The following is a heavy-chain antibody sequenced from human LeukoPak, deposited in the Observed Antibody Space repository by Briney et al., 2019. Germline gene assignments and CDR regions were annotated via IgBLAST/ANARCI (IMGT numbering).Heavy chain of an antibody. CDR2: ISGTGYTM. J-gene: IGHJ4*02. CDR3: ACYGIAPPY. D-gene: IGHD2-15*01. Sequence: PGGSLRLSCAASGFTFSSYSMNWVRQAPGKGLEWVSYISGTGYTMYYADSVKGRFTISRDNAKNTLYLQMNSLRTEDTAVYYCACYGIAPPYWGQGTLVTVSS. V-gene: IGHV3-48*04. CDR1: GFTFSSYS.